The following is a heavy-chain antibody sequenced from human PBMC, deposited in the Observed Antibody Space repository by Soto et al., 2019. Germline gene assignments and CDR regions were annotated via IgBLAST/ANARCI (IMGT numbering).Heavy chain of an antibody. V-gene: IGHV4-31*03. CDR2: IYYSGST. D-gene: IGHD3-3*01. Sequence: SETLSLTCTVSGGSISSGGYYWSWIRQHPGKGLEWIGYIYYSGSTYYNPSLKSRVTISVDTSKNQFSLKLSSVTAADTAVYYCARARIFANLEDYNWFDPWGQGTLVTVSS. J-gene: IGHJ5*02. CDR1: GGSISSGGYY. CDR3: ARARIFANLEDYNWFDP.